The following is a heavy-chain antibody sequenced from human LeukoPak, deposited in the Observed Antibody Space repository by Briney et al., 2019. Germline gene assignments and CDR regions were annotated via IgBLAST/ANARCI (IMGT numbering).Heavy chain of an antibody. CDR2: ITGSGGST. Sequence: GGSLRLSCAASGFIFSDYYMSWIRQAPGKGLEWVSAITGSGGSTYYADSLKGRFTISRDNSKNTLYLQMNSLRAEDTAIYYCAKDRLDYWGQGTLVTVSS. CDR1: GFIFSDYY. V-gene: IGHV3-23*01. CDR3: AKDRLDY. J-gene: IGHJ4*02.